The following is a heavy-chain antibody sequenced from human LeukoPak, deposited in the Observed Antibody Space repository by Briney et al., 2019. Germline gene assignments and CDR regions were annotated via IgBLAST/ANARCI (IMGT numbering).Heavy chain of an antibody. J-gene: IGHJ3*02. V-gene: IGHV1-2*02. D-gene: IGHD6-13*01. Sequence: ASVKVSCKASGYTFTGYYMHWVRQAPGQGLEWMGWINPNSGGTNYAQKFQGRVTMTRDTSISTAYMEPSRLRSDDTAVYYCARPRYSRNGQDAFDIWGQGTMVTVSS. CDR1: GYTFTGYY. CDR2: INPNSGGT. CDR3: ARPRYSRNGQDAFDI.